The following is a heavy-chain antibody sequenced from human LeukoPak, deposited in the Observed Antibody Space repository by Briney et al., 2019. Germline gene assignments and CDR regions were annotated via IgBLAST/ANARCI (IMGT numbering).Heavy chain of an antibody. J-gene: IGHJ5*02. CDR2: ISYSGSTT. CDR1: GFTFTNFE. Sequence: GGSLRLSCAASGFTFTNFEMNWVRQAPGKGLEWVSYISYSGSTTSYADSVKGRFTVSRDNAKNSLYLQMNSLRAEDTAVYYCARAGPPAFDPWGQGTLVTVSS. CDR3: ARAGPPAFDP. V-gene: IGHV3-48*03.